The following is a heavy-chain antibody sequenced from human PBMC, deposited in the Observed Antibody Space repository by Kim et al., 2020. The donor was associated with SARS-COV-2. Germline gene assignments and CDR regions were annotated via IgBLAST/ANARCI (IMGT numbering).Heavy chain of an antibody. Sequence: GGSLRLSCAASGFNFDDYAMHWVRQAPGKGLEWVSGVSWNSGTKGYADSVKGRFTISRDNAKKSLYLQMNSLRTEDTALFYCAKDRGWGSSGFDAFDIWGQGTMVTVSS. CDR1: GFNFDDYA. CDR2: VSWNSGTK. J-gene: IGHJ3*02. D-gene: IGHD3-22*01. CDR3: AKDRGWGSSGFDAFDI. V-gene: IGHV3-9*01.